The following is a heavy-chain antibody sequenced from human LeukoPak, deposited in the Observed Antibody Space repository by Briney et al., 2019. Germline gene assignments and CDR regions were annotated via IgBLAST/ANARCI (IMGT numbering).Heavy chain of an antibody. Sequence: SETLSLTCAVYGGSFSGYYWSWIRQPPGKGLEWIGEINHSGSTNYNPAFKSRVTISVATSKNQFSLKLSSVTAADTAVYYFARGIDYDFWSGYYTGWFDPWGQGTLVTVSS. CDR3: ARGIDYDFWSGYYTGWFDP. D-gene: IGHD3-3*01. CDR2: INHSGST. CDR1: GGSFSGYY. V-gene: IGHV4-34*01. J-gene: IGHJ5*02.